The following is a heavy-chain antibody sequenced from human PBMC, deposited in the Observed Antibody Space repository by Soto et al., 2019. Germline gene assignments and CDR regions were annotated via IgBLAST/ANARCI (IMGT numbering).Heavy chain of an antibody. D-gene: IGHD3-10*01. CDR3: ARLGPGGWSKDLFDF. CDR2: IYHSGST. V-gene: IGHV4-30-2*01. J-gene: IGHJ4*02. CDR1: GGSISSGGYS. Sequence: PSETLSLTCTVSGGSISSGGYSWSWIRQPPGKGLEWIGYIYHSGSTYYNPSLKSRVTISVDRSKNQFSLKLSSVTAADTAVYYCARLGPGGWSKDLFDFWGQGSLVTGSS.